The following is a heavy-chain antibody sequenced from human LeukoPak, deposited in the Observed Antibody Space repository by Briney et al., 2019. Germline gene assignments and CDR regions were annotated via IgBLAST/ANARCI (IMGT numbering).Heavy chain of an antibody. D-gene: IGHD3-10*01. V-gene: IGHV1-2*06. CDR1: GYTFTGYY. J-gene: IGHJ4*02. CDR2: INPNSGGT. Sequence: ASVKVSCKASGYTFTGYYMHWARQAPGQGLEWMGRINPNSGGTNYAQKFQGRVTMTRDTSISTAYMELSRLRSDDTAVYYCARDSRVLWFGELLVEWYFDYWGQGTLVTVSS. CDR3: ARDSRVLWFGELLVEWYFDY.